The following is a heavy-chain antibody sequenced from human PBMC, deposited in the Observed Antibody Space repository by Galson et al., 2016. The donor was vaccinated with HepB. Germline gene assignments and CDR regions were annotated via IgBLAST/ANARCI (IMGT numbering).Heavy chain of an antibody. Sequence: SVKVSCKASGYIFTNYAIHWVRQAPGQRLEWMGWINAGQGYTKYSQKFQGRVTITRDTSATTAHMELSSLRSEDTDVYYCVRDDRIAAAGNYFEFWGQGTLVTVSS. D-gene: IGHD6-13*01. CDR3: VRDDRIAAAGNYFEF. J-gene: IGHJ4*02. CDR1: GYIFTNYA. V-gene: IGHV1-3*01. CDR2: INAGQGYT.